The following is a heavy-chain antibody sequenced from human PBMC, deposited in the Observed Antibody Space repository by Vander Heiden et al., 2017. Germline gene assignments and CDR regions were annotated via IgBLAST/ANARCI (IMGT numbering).Heavy chain of an antibody. J-gene: IGHJ4*02. D-gene: IGHD3-3*01. CDR2: IKKDGSET. CDR3: AREPDSFDF. CDR1: GFTFSSYW. V-gene: IGHV3-7*01. Sequence: VQLVESGGGLVQPGGSLRLSCAASGFTFSSYWMTWGRQAPGKGLEWVANIKKDGSETSYVDSVKGRFTISRDNAKNSLYLHMFGLRAEDTAVYFCAREPDSFDFWGQGTLVTVSS.